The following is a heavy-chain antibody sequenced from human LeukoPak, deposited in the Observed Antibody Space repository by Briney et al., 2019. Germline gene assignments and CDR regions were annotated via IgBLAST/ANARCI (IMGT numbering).Heavy chain of an antibody. CDR1: GFTVSSNY. Sequence: QPGGSLRLSCAASGFTVSSNYMSWVRQAPGKGLEWVSVTYSGGSTDYADSVKGRFTISRDTSKNTLYLQMNSLRVEDTAVYYCAGGLGYARSYWGQGTLVTVSS. J-gene: IGHJ4*02. CDR3: AGGLGYARSY. CDR2: TYSGGST. V-gene: IGHV3-66*01. D-gene: IGHD2-2*01.